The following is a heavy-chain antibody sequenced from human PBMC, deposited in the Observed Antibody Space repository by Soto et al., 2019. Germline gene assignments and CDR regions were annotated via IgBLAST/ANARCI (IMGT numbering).Heavy chain of an antibody. CDR1: GYTFTSYA. D-gene: IGHD4-17*01. CDR3: ARQGTTVTKDYYYYMDV. V-gene: IGHV1-3*01. J-gene: IGHJ6*03. CDR2: INAGNGNT. Sequence: QVQLVQSGAEVKKPGASVKVSCKASGYTFTSYAMHWVRQAPGQRLEWMGWINAGNGNTKYSQKFQGRVTITRDTSASTAYMELSSLRSEDTAVYYCARQGTTVTKDYYYYMDVWGKGPTVTVPS.